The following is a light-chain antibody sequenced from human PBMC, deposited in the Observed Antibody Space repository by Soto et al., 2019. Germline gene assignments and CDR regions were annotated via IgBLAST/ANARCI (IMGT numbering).Light chain of an antibody. CDR1: QSISRW. V-gene: IGKV1-5*01. CDR3: QQYNSYTWT. J-gene: IGKJ1*01. Sequence: DIQMTQCPSTLCASVGDRVTITWGASQSISRWFAWYQQKTGKAPKLLIYDASSLESGVPSRLSGSGSGTELTITISSMKNDDFATYYCQQYNSYTWTFGQGTKVDIK. CDR2: DAS.